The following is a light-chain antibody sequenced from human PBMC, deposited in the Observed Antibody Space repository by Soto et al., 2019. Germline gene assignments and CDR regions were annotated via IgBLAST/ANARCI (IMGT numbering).Light chain of an antibody. J-gene: IGKJ4*01. Sequence: DIQMTQSPSSLSASVGDRVTITCRASQGISNYLAWYQQKPGKVPKLLIYAASTLQSGVPSRFSGSGSGTXXXXXXXXXXXEXVXXYXCQKYNSALTFGGGTKVEIK. CDR1: QGISNY. V-gene: IGKV1-27*01. CDR2: AAS. CDR3: QKYNSALT.